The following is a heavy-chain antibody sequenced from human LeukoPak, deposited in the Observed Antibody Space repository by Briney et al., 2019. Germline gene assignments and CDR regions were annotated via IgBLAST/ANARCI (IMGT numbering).Heavy chain of an antibody. CDR2: INTIGSST. CDR1: GFTFSSYW. D-gene: IGHD4-17*01. V-gene: IGHV3-74*01. Sequence: LSGGSLRLSCAASGFTFSSYWMHWVRQAQGKGLVWVSRINTIGSSTTYADSVKGRFSISRDNAKNTLYLQMNSLRAEDTAVYYCVRVVYGDYLFDYWGQGTLVTVSS. CDR3: VRVVYGDYLFDY. J-gene: IGHJ4*02.